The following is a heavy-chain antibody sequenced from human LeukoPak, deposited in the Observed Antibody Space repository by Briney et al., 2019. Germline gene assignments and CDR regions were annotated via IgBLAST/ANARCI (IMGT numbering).Heavy chain of an antibody. V-gene: IGHV3-7*01. Sequence: GGSLRLFCAVSGFTFSNYWMSWVRQATGRGLEWMANIKQDGSEKYYVDSVKGRITISRDNAKNSLYLQMNSLRAEDTAVYYCARDAFSRITVFGVVSDAFDIWGQGTMVTVPS. CDR2: IKQDGSEK. J-gene: IGHJ3*02. D-gene: IGHD3-3*01. CDR1: GFTFSNYW. CDR3: ARDAFSRITVFGVVSDAFDI.